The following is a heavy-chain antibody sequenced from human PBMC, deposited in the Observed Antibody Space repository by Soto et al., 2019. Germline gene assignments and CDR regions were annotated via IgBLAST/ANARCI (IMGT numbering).Heavy chain of an antibody. J-gene: IGHJ6*02. CDR2: ISYDGSNK. Sequence: GGSLRLSCAASGFTFSSYGMHWVRQAPGKGLEWVAVISYDGSNKYYADSVKGRFTISRENSKNTLYLEMNSLRAEDTAVYYCAKVLEVNDYVWGSPVSLWGMDVWGQGTTVTVSS. D-gene: IGHD3-16*01. V-gene: IGHV3-30*18. CDR3: AKVLEVNDYVWGSPVSLWGMDV. CDR1: GFTFSSYG.